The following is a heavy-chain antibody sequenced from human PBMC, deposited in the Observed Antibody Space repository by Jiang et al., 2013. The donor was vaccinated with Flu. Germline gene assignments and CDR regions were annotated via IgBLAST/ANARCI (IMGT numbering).Heavy chain of an antibody. CDR2: INTNTGRP. CDR1: GYPFTTYA. D-gene: IGHD3-10*01. J-gene: IGHJ3*01. V-gene: IGHV7-4-1*02. CDR3: AITYNYYGSGHYADIYAFDF. Sequence: QSGSELKKPGASVKVSCKASGYPFTTYALNWVRQAPGQGLEYMGWINTNTGRPTYAQVFTGRFVFSLDTSVSTAYLQISSLEAGDTAVYYCAITYNYYGSGHYADIYAFDFWGQGTTVTVSS.